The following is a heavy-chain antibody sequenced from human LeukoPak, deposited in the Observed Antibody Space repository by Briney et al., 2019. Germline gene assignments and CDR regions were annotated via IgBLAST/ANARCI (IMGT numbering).Heavy chain of an antibody. CDR3: ARDARAKLLDFCSGYYAGYGNWFDP. J-gene: IGHJ5*02. V-gene: IGHV1-18*01. D-gene: IGHD3-3*01. Sequence: ASVKVFCKASGYPFTSYGISWVRQAAGQGLEWMGWISAYNGNTNYAQKLQSRVTMTSATSTSTAYMELSSLKSDDTAVYSRARDARAKLLDFCSGYYAGYGNWFDPWRRGTLVTVS. CDR1: GYPFTSYG. CDR2: ISAYNGNT.